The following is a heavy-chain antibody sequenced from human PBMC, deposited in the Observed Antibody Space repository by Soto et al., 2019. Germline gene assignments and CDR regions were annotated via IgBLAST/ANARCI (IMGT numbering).Heavy chain of an antibody. CDR3: AKDYSGGSGWYLFDY. CDR2: ISYDGSNK. CDR1: GFTFSSYG. J-gene: IGHJ4*02. D-gene: IGHD6-19*01. V-gene: IGHV3-30*18. Sequence: QVQLVESGGGVVQPGRSLRLSCAASGFTFSSYGMHWVRQAPGKGLEWVAVISYDGSNKYYADSVKGRFTISRDNSKNTLYLQMNSLSAEDTAVYYCAKDYSGGSGWYLFDYWGQGTLVTVSS.